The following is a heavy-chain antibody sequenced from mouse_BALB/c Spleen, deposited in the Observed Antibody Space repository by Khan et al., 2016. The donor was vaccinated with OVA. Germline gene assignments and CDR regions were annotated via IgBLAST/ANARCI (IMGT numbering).Heavy chain of an antibody. Sequence: EVQLQESGPELVKPGTSVKVSCKASDYSFTDYNMFWVKQSLGKSLEWIGYIDPYNGGTNYNQQFAGKATLTVDKSSSTAFMHLNSLTSEDSAVYYCGLIYYYDKGFDFWGQGTTLTVSS. CDR1: DYSFTDYN. D-gene: IGHD1-1*01. CDR2: IDPYNGGT. J-gene: IGHJ2*01. CDR3: GLIYYYDKGFDF. V-gene: IGHV1S135*01.